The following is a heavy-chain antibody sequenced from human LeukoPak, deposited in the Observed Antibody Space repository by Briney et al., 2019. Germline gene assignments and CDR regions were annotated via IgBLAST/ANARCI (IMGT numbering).Heavy chain of an antibody. D-gene: IGHD2-2*01. J-gene: IGHJ4*02. Sequence: GASVKVSCKASGYTFITHDINWVRQAPGQGLEWMGWMSPNTGATGYAQKFRDRVTMSSNTSDSTAYLELDRLTFDDTAGYFCVRGLLYPPDFWGQGTLVTVSS. CDR2: MSPNTGAT. CDR1: GYTFITHD. CDR3: VRGLLYPPDF. V-gene: IGHV1-8*01.